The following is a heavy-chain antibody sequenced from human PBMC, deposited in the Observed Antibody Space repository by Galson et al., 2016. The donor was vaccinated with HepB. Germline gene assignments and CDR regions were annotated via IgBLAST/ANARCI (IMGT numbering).Heavy chain of an antibody. D-gene: IGHD6-13*01. J-gene: IGHJ5*02. CDR1: GYTLTTYA. CDR2: INTNTGNP. Sequence: SVKVSCKASGYTLTTYAMNWVRQAPGQGLEWMGWINTNTGNPTYAQRFTGRLVFSLDTSVSTAYLQISSLKAEDSAVYYCARSLSLRSSWYRWFDPWGQGTLVTVSS. CDR3: ARSLSLRSSWYRWFDP. V-gene: IGHV7-4-1*02.